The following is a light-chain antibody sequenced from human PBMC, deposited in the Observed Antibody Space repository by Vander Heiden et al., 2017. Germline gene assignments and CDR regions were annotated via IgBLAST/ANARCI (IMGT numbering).Light chain of an antibody. CDR1: SSDVGRYNL. CDR3: CSYAGSVV. CDR2: EVS. V-gene: IGLV2-23*02. J-gene: IGLJ2*01. Sequence: QSALTQPASVSGSPGQSNTLSCTGTSSDVGRYNLVSWYQQQPGKAPKLMIYEVSKWPSGVSNRFSGSKSGNTASLTIAGLQAEDEADYYCCSYAGSVVFGGGTKLTVL.